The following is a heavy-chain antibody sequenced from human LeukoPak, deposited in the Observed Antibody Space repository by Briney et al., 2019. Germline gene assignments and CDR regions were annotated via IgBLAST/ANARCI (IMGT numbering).Heavy chain of an antibody. CDR2: IRSKANSYAT. Sequence: PGGSLKLSCAASGFTFSGSAMHWVRQASGKGLEWVGRIRSKANSYATAYAASVKGRFTISRDDSKNTAYLQMNSLKTEDTAVYYCTRLDDYGVDWGQGTLVTVSS. J-gene: IGHJ4*02. CDR3: TRLDDYGVD. CDR1: GFTFSGSA. D-gene: IGHD4-17*01. V-gene: IGHV3-73*01.